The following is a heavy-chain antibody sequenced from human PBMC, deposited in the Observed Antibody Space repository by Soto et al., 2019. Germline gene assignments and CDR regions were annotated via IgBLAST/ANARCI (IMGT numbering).Heavy chain of an antibody. CDR2: ISYDGSNK. CDR3: AKDLGTTVGFDY. D-gene: IGHD4-4*01. CDR1: GLPFSSYG. V-gene: IGHV3-30*18. J-gene: IGHJ4*02. Sequence: GGSLRLCCAASGLPFSSYGMHWVRPAPGKGLEWVAVISYDGSNKYYADSVKGRFTISRDNSKNTLYLQMNSLRAEDTAVYYCAKDLGTTVGFDYWGQGTLVTVSS.